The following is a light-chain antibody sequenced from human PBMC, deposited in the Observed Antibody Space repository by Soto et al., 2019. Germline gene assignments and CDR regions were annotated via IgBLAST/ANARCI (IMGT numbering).Light chain of an antibody. CDR1: SSDVGGYNY. CDR2: DVS. J-gene: IGLJ2*01. V-gene: IGLV2-14*01. CDR3: SSYTSSTTLV. Sequence: QSALTQPASVSGSTGQSITISCTGTSSDVGGYNYVSWYQQHPGKAPKLLIYDVSHRPSGVSNRFSGSKSVNTASLTISGLQAEDEADYYCSSYTSSTTLVFCGGTKLTVL.